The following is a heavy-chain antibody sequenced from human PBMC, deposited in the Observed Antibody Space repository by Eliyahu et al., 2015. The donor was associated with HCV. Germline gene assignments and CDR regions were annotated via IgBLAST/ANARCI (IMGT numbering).Heavy chain of an antibody. D-gene: IGHD2-2*01. CDR2: IYNSGST. Sequence: QVRLQESGPGLVEPSQTLSLTCTVSGDSISSGGYFWSWIRQHPGKDLEWIGYIYNSGSTYYNPSLKSRVTISADTSENQFSLKLSSVSAADTAVYYCAKLGYCSTSTCPRGGGFDIWGQGTLVTVSS. CDR3: AKLGYCSTSTCPRGGGFDI. J-gene: IGHJ3*02. CDR1: GDSISSGGYF. V-gene: IGHV4-31*04.